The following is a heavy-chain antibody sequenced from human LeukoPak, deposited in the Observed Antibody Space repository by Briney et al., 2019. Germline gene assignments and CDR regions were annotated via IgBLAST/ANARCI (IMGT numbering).Heavy chain of an antibody. CDR2: IYYSGST. J-gene: IGHJ5*02. CDR3: ARRRSGTSSEFDP. D-gene: IGHD6-6*01. V-gene: IGHV4-59*08. Sequence: SETLSLTCTVSGCSISSYYWSWIRQPPGKGLEWIGYIYYSGSTNYNPSLKSRVTISVDTSKNQFSLKLSSVTAADTAVYYCARRRSGTSSEFDPWGQGTLVTVSS. CDR1: GCSISSYY.